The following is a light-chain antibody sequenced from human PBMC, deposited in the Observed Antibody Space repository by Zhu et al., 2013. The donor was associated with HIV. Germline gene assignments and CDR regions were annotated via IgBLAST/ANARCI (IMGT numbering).Light chain of an antibody. CDR1: SSNIGAGYH. J-gene: IGLJ2*01. CDR2: NNF. CDR3: QSYDDSLSGPVV. V-gene: IGLV1-40*01. Sequence: QSVLTQPPSVSGAPGQKVTISCTGSSSNIGAGYHVHWYQQLPGTAPKLLIYNNFNRPSGVPDRFSGSRSGTSASLAITGLQAEDEADYYCQSYDDSLSGPVVFGGGTKLTVL.